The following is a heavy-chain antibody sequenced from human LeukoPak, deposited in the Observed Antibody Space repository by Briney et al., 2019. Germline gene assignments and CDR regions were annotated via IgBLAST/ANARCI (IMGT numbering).Heavy chain of an antibody. Sequence: ASVRVSCKASGYTFTSYGISWVRRAPGQGLEGMGWISAYNGNTNYAQKLQGRVTMTTDTSASTAYMELRSLRSDDTAVYYCARDAYDFWSVAHMDVWGKGTTAPSP. V-gene: IGHV1-18*01. D-gene: IGHD3-3*01. CDR1: GYTFTSYG. CDR3: ARDAYDFWSVAHMDV. J-gene: IGHJ6*03. CDR2: ISAYNGNT.